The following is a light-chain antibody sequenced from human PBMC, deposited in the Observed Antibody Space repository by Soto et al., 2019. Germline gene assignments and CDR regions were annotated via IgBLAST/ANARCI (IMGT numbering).Light chain of an antibody. CDR3: QQHTT. V-gene: IGKV1-5*03. J-gene: IGKJ1*01. CDR1: QGISSW. Sequence: DIQMTQSTSSLSASVLDIVTITCRASQGISSWLAWYQQKPGKSPRLLIYKASSLASGVPSRFSGSGSGTEFTLTISSLQPEDVATYHCQQHTTFGQGTKVDIK. CDR2: KAS.